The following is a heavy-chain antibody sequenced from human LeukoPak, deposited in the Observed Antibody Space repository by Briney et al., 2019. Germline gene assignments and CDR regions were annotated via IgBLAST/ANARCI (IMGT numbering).Heavy chain of an antibody. CDR2: IWYDGSNK. D-gene: IGHD3-22*01. V-gene: IGHV3-33*08. J-gene: IGHJ4*02. CDR3: ARASSGYPMRYFDY. CDR1: GFTFSSYG. Sequence: GGSLRLSCAASGFTFSSYGMPWVRQAPGKGLEWVAVIWYDGSNKYYADSVKGRFTISRDNSKNTLYLQMNSLRAEDTAVYYCARASSGYPMRYFDYWGQGTLVTVSS.